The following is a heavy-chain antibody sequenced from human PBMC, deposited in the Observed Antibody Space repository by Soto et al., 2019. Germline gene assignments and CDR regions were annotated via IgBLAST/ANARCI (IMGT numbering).Heavy chain of an antibody. J-gene: IGHJ4*02. Sequence: QVQLVQSGAEVKKPGASVKVSCKASGYTFTSYGISWVRQAPGQGLEWMGWISANNGNTNYAQKLQGRVTMTTDTPTSTASMELRSLRSDDTAVYYCARDRGSYALDYWGQGTLVTVSS. CDR1: GYTFTSYG. CDR3: ARDRGSYALDY. V-gene: IGHV1-18*01. D-gene: IGHD1-26*01. CDR2: ISANNGNT.